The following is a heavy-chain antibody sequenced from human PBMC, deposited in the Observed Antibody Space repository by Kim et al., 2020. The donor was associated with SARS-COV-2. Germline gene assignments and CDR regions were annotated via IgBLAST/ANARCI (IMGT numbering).Heavy chain of an antibody. J-gene: IGHJ4*02. D-gene: IGHD1-26*01. V-gene: IGHV4-39*01. CDR3: ARLFVMGADFFDY. Sequence: YNPSLKSRVTISVDTSKNQFSLKLSSVTAADTAVYYCARLFVMGADFFDYWGQGTLVTVSS.